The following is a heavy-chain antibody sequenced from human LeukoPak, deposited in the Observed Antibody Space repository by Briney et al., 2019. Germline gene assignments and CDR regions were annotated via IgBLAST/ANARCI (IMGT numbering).Heavy chain of an antibody. D-gene: IGHD4-17*01. V-gene: IGHV3-30*18. Sequence: GGSLRLSCAASGFTFSSYGMHWVRQAPGKGLEWVAVISYDGSNKYYADSVKGRFTISRDNSKNTLYLQMNSLRAEDTAVYYCAKDLYDYGDSNVAYYFDYWGQGTLVTVSS. J-gene: IGHJ4*02. CDR3: AKDLYDYGDSNVAYYFDY. CDR1: GFTFSSYG. CDR2: ISYDGSNK.